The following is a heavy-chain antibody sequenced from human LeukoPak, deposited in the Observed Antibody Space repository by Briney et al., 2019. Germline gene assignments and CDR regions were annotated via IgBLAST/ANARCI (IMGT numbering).Heavy chain of an antibody. CDR3: AKGAAAGLVDWLDP. CDR1: GFIFSNYA. Sequence: SGGSLRLSCAASGFIFSNYALTWVRQAPGKGLEWVSSITGGGVETFYADSGKGRFSLSRDNSKNMLYLQMYSRDAEDTAMYYCAKGAAAGLVDWLDPWGQGTLVTVSS. J-gene: IGHJ5*02. V-gene: IGHV3-23*01. D-gene: IGHD6-13*01. CDR2: ITGGGVET.